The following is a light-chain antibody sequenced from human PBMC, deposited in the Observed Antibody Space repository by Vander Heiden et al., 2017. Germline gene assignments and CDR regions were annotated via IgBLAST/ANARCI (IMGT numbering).Light chain of an antibody. J-gene: IGLJ3*02. CDR2: EVN. CDR3: CSYAGSSTWV. V-gene: IGLV2-23*02. Sequence: QSALTQPASVSGYPGQSITISCTGTSRDVGSYNLVSWYQQHPGKAPKLMIYEVNRRPSGVSDRFSGSKSGNTASLTISGLQAEDEADYHCCSYAGSSTWVFGGGTQLTVL. CDR1: SRDVGSYNL.